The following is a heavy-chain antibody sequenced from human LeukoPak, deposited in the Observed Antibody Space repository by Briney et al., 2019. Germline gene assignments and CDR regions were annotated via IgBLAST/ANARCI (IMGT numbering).Heavy chain of an antibody. CDR1: GFTFSTYR. Sequence: GGSLRLSCAASGFTFSTYRMSWVRQAPGKGLEWVANIKQDGSEKHYVDSVKGRFTISRDNAKNSLYLQMSSLRAEDTAVYYCTRVEETATTAAIIRKYSYYYYYYMDVWGKGNTVTVSS. D-gene: IGHD4-11*01. CDR3: TRVEETATTAAIIRKYSYYYYYYMDV. J-gene: IGHJ6*03. V-gene: IGHV3-7*01. CDR2: IKQDGSEK.